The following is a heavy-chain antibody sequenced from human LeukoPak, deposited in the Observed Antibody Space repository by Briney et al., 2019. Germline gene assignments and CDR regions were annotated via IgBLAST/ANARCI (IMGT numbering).Heavy chain of an antibody. Sequence: SETLSLTCTVSGGSLISSDYHWGWVRQPPGKGLEWIGTISYSGNTDYNPSLRSRVTISVDTSNNQFSLRLGSVTAADTAVYHCARHCCSGPAKRVFGIWGQGTMVTVSS. CDR2: ISYSGNT. CDR1: GGSLISSDYH. J-gene: IGHJ3*02. V-gene: IGHV4-39*01. CDR3: ARHCCSGPAKRVFGI. D-gene: IGHD2-15*01.